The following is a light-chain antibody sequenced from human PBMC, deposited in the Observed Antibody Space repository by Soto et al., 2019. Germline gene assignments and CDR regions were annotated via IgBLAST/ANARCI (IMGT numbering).Light chain of an antibody. CDR1: QSISTS. CDR2: KAS. CDR3: QQYNSYPVT. Sequence: DIQMTQSPSTLSASVGDRVTITCRASQSISTSLAWYQQKPGKAPKVLIDKASSLESGDPSRFSGSGSGTDFTLTITSLQPDDSATYYCQQYNSYPVTFGGGTKVEIK. J-gene: IGKJ4*01. V-gene: IGKV1-5*03.